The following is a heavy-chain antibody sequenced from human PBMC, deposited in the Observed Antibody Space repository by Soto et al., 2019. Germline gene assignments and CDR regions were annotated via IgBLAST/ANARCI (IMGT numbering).Heavy chain of an antibody. CDR1: GFVFSAYG. CDR3: VKDNVGVYCSGGSCYFDY. D-gene: IGHD2-15*01. Sequence: QVQLLQSGGGVVQPGGSLRLSCAASGFVFSAYGMHWVRQAPGKGLGWVALVSYDGTKEFYADSVRGRFTISRDNSKNTVYLQMTSLRAEDTALYYCVKDNVGVYCSGGSCYFDYWGQGSLVTVSS. V-gene: IGHV3-30*18. J-gene: IGHJ4*02. CDR2: VSYDGTKE.